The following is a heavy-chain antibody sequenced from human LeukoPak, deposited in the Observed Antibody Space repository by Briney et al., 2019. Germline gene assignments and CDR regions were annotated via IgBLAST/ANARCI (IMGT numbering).Heavy chain of an antibody. D-gene: IGHD6-19*01. CDR3: ARLPAVAGYYYYYYMDV. J-gene: IGHJ6*03. CDR2: IYYCGST. Sequence: AETESLTCTVSGRSIRSSSYYWGWIRQPPGKGREWIGCIYYCGSTYDNPSLKSQVTISVDTSKNQYSLKLSSLTAADTAVYYCARLPAVAGYYYYYYMDVWGKGTTVTVSS. V-gene: IGHV4-39*01. CDR1: GRSIRSSSYY.